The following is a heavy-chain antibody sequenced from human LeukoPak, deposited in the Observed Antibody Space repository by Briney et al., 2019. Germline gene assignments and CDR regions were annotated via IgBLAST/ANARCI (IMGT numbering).Heavy chain of an antibody. V-gene: IGHV1-18*01. CDR3: AILFGVGFLEWFTRSSPSYYFDY. D-gene: IGHD3-3*01. CDR1: GYTFTSYG. Sequence: ASVKVSCKASGYTFTSYGISWVRQAPGQGLEWMGWISAYNGNTNYAQKLQGRVTMTTDTSTSTAYMGLRSLRSDDTAVYYCAILFGVGFLEWFTRSSPSYYFDYWGQGTLVTVSS. J-gene: IGHJ4*02. CDR2: ISAYNGNT.